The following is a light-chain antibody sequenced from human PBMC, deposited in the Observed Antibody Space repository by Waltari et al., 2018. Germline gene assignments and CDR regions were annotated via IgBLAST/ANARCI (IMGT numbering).Light chain of an antibody. CDR2: GAS. CDR1: QTNREY. CDR3: QQSYT. V-gene: IGKV1-39*01. Sequence: DIEMTQSPSSLSASVGESVTITCRASQTNREYLNWYQQKPGKAPQLLIYGASSLQSWVPSRFSGSGSGTDFTFSITSLQPEDSATYCRQQSYTFGGGTKVEIK. J-gene: IGKJ4*01.